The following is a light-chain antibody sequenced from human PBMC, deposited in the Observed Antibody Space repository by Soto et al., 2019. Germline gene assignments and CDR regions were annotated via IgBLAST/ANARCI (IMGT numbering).Light chain of an antibody. CDR2: EVT. Sequence: QSALTQPPSASGSPGQSVTISCTGTSSDVGGYDYVSWYQQHPDKAPKLMIFEVTKRPSGVPNRFSGSKSGNTASLTVSGLQAEDEADYYRTSYAGSNTPYVFGTGTKVTVL. CDR3: TSYAGSNTPYV. J-gene: IGLJ1*01. CDR1: SSDVGGYDY. V-gene: IGLV2-8*01.